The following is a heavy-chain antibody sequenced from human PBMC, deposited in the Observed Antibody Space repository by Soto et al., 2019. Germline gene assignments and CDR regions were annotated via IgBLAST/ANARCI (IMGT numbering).Heavy chain of an antibody. D-gene: IGHD2-2*01. CDR3: ARDSVRDIVVVPAAIHPSYGMDV. Sequence: QVQLQESGPGLVKPSQTLSLTCTVSGGSISSGGYYWSWIRQHPGKGLAWIGYIYYSGSTYYNPSRKSRVTISVDTSKNQFSLKLSSVTAADTAVYYCARDSVRDIVVVPAAIHPSYGMDVWGHGTTVTVSS. J-gene: IGHJ6*02. CDR1: GGSISSGGYY. CDR2: IYYSGST. V-gene: IGHV4-31*03.